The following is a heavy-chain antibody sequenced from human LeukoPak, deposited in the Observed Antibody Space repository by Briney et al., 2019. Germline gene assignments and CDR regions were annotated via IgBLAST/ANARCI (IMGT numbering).Heavy chain of an antibody. CDR1: GFTSSSYG. Sequence: PGGTLRLSCAASGFTSSSYGMHWVRQAPGKGLKCVAVIWYDGSNKFYADSVKGRFTISRDKSKSTLYLQMNSLRAEDTAVYYCAGGNIVATHYFDYWGQGTLVTVSS. J-gene: IGHJ4*02. V-gene: IGHV3-33*01. CDR2: IWYDGSNK. D-gene: IGHD5-12*01. CDR3: AGGNIVATHYFDY.